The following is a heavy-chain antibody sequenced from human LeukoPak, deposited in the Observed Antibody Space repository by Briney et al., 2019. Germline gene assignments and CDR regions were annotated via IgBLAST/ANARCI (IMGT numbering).Heavy chain of an antibody. J-gene: IGHJ4*02. Sequence: SETLSLTCTVSGGSIRSYYWSWIRQPAGKGLEWIGRIYSSGSTNYNPSLKSRVTMSVDTSKNQFSLRLRSVTAADTAVYYCAREPTGDRYFDYWGQGTLVTVSS. CDR2: IYSSGST. CDR3: AREPTGDRYFDY. D-gene: IGHD4-17*01. V-gene: IGHV4-4*07. CDR1: GGSIRSYY.